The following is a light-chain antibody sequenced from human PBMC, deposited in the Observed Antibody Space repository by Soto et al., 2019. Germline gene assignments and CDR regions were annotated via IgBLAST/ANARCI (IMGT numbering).Light chain of an antibody. Sequence: QSALTQPASVFGSPGQPITISCTGTSIEIGSYNLVSWYQQHPGKAPKLIIYEATKRPSGASNRFSGSKSGNTASLTISGLQVEDEAEYYCCSYAGGSTPWVFGGGTKLTVL. CDR1: SIEIGSYNL. CDR3: CSYAGGSTPWV. J-gene: IGLJ3*02. V-gene: IGLV2-23*01. CDR2: EAT.